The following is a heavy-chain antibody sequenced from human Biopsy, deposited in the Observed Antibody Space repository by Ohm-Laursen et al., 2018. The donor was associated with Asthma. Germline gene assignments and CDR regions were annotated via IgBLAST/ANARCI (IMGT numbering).Heavy chain of an antibody. CDR3: ARKAGSCISRTCYSLDF. V-gene: IGHV1-69*13. D-gene: IGHD2-2*01. J-gene: IGHJ4*02. Sequence: ASEKDSCKSLAGTFNTYVIGWARQAPGQGHEWMGGINSVFRTPTYSQKFQDRVTITADDSTSTVYMELSSLRSEDTAVYYCARKAGSCISRTCYSLDFWGQGTLVTVSS. CDR1: AGTFNTYV. CDR2: INSVFRTP.